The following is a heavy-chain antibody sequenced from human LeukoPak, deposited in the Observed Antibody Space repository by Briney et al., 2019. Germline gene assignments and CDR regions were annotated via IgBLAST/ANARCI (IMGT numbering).Heavy chain of an antibody. D-gene: IGHD3-22*01. CDR3: AKDHRVTYYYDSSGSYYFDY. CDR1: GLTFSSYP. V-gene: IGHV3-23*01. J-gene: IGHJ4*02. Sequence: GGSLRLSCAASGLTFSSYPMTWVRQAPGKGLEWVSAISGGGGSTHYADSVKGRFTISRDNSKNTLYLQMNSLRAEDTAVYYCAKDHRVTYYYDSSGSYYFDYWGQGTLVTVSS. CDR2: ISGGGGST.